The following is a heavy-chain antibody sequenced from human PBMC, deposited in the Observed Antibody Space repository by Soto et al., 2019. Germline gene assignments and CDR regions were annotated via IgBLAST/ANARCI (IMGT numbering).Heavy chain of an antibody. J-gene: IGHJ4*02. Sequence: SETLSLTCTVSGGSVSSGSYYWSWIRQPPGKGLEWIGYTYYSGSTNYNPSLKSRVTISVDTSKNQFSLKLSSVTAADTAVYYCAREAGYCSGGSCYGFGFDYWGQGTLVTVSS. D-gene: IGHD2-15*01. CDR1: GGSVSSGSYY. V-gene: IGHV4-61*01. CDR3: AREAGYCSGGSCYGFGFDY. CDR2: TYYSGST.